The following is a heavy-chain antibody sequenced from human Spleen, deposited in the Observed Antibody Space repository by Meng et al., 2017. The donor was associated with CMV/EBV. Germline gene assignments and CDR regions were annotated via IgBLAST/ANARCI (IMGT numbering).Heavy chain of an antibody. CDR2: IGPAGDT. CDR1: GFNFSNCD. D-gene: IGHD2-8*01. J-gene: IGHJ6*02. V-gene: IGHV3-13*03. Sequence: CTACGFNFSNCDRHLVRQATGEGLGWVSPIGPAGDTCSPGSVKGQFTISREDAKNSLCLQMNSLRAEDTAVYYCARDRNGYYYGIDVWGQGTTVTVSS. CDR3: ARDRNGYYYGIDV.